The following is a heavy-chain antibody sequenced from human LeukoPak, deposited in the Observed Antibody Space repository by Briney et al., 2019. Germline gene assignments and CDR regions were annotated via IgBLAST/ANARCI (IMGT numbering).Heavy chain of an antibody. Sequence: SETLSLTCTVSGGSISSGGYFWNWIRQLPGKGLEWIGYIYSSGSTYNPSLKSRVIISLDASKNQFSLKLNSVTAADTAVYYCARGGKKTAMVTSWGQGTLVTVPS. J-gene: IGHJ4*02. CDR3: ARGGKKTAMVTS. CDR1: GGSISSGGYF. CDR2: IYSSGST. D-gene: IGHD5-18*01. V-gene: IGHV4-31*03.